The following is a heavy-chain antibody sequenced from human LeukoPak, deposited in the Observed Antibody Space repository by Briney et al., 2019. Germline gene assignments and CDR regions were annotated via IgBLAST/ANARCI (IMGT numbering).Heavy chain of an antibody. Sequence: ASVKASCKASGYTFTSYDINWVRQATGQGLEWMGWMNPNSGNTGYAQKFQGRVTITRNTSISTAYMELSSLRSEDTAVYYCARGRYFRPGIAVMGYWGQGTLVTVSS. CDR2: MNPNSGNT. CDR1: GYTFTSYD. V-gene: IGHV1-8*03. D-gene: IGHD6-19*01. J-gene: IGHJ4*02. CDR3: ARGRYFRPGIAVMGY.